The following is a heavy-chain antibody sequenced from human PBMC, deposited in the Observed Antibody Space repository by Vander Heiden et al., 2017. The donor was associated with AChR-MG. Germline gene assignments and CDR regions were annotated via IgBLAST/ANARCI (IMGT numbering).Heavy chain of an antibody. Sequence: EVQLVESGGGLVKPGGSLRLSCAASGFTFSSYSMNWVRQAPGKGLEWVSSISSSSSYIYYADSVKGRFTISRDNAKNSLYLQMNSLRAEDTAVYYCARRAGDTAHFDYWGQGTLVTVSS. CDR2: ISSSSSYI. CDR1: GFTFSSYS. D-gene: IGHD4-17*01. CDR3: ARRAGDTAHFDY. V-gene: IGHV3-21*01. J-gene: IGHJ4*02.